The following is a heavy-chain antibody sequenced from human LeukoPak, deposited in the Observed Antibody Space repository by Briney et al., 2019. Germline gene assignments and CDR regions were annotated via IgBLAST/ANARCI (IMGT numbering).Heavy chain of an antibody. CDR2: INYNGAIT. CDR3: ARDRLGPSFSVSHFDL. CDR1: GFTFVDYV. D-gene: IGHD3-3*02. V-gene: IGHV3-20*04. Sequence: GGSLRLSCATSGFTFVDYVLSWVRRAPGKGLEWLCAINYNGAITDYADSVKGRFTISRDNAKNSLYLRMDSLRAEDTALYYCARDRLGPSFSVSHFDLWGQGTLVTVSS. J-gene: IGHJ4*02.